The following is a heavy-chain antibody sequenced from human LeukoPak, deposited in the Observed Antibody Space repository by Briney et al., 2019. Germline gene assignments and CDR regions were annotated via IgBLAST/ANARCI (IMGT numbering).Heavy chain of an antibody. CDR3: ARWLLMEDY. D-gene: IGHD2-15*01. J-gene: IGHJ4*02. CDR2: INQDGSEK. CDR1: AFTFSSYW. V-gene: IGHV3-7*01. Sequence: GGSLRLSCAASAFTFSSYWMSWVRQAPGKGLEWVANINQDGSEKYYVDSVKGRFTISRDNAKNSLYLQMNSLRAEDTAVYYCARWLLMEDYWGQGTLVTVPP.